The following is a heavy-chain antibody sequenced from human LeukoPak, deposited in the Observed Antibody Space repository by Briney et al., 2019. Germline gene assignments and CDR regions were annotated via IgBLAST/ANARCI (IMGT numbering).Heavy chain of an antibody. CDR1: GYTFGDYG. CDR2: TNRRGDIT. Sequence: GGSLRLSCAASGYTFGDYGMSWVRQVPGKGLEWVSGTNRRGDITGYADFVKGRFTISRDNAKNSLYLQMNSLRAEDTAVYYCARADTVTEGGYYYYYMDVWGKGTTVTVSS. J-gene: IGHJ6*03. D-gene: IGHD4-11*01. CDR3: ARADTVTEGGYYYYYMDV. V-gene: IGHV3-20*04.